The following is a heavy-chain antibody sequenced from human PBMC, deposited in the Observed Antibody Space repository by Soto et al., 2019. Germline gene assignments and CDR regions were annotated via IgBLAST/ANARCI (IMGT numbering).Heavy chain of an antibody. Sequence: EVQLLESGGGLVQPRGSLRLSCAASGFTFSSYAMSWVRQAPGKGLEWVSAISGSGGSTYYADSVKGRFTISRDNSKNTLYLQMNSLRAEDTAVYYCAKTYYYDSSGQAHYFDYWGQGTLVTVSS. V-gene: IGHV3-23*01. J-gene: IGHJ4*02. CDR3: AKTYYYDSSGQAHYFDY. CDR1: GFTFSSYA. CDR2: ISGSGGST. D-gene: IGHD3-22*01.